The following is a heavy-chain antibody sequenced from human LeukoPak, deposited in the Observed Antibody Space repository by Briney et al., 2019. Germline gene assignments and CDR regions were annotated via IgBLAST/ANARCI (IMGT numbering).Heavy chain of an antibody. CDR3: ARDPIYGSGSYPWAY. D-gene: IGHD3-10*01. V-gene: IGHV3-48*04. CDR2: ISSSSSTI. Sequence: GGSLRLSCAASGFTFSSYSMNWVRQAPGKGLEWVSYISSSSSTIYYADSVKGRFTISRDNAKNSLYLQMNSLRAEDTAVYYCARDPIYGSGSYPWAYWGQGTLVTVSS. J-gene: IGHJ4*02. CDR1: GFTFSSYS.